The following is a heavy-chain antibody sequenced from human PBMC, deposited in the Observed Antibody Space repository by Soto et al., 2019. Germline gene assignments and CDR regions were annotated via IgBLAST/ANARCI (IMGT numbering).Heavy chain of an antibody. V-gene: IGHV4-59*01. J-gene: IGHJ6*02. CDR1: GGSISSYY. CDR2: IYYTGST. D-gene: IGHD6-13*01. Sequence: QVKLQESGPGLVKPSETLSLTCTVSGGSISSYYWSWIRQPPGKGLEWIGYIYYTGSTNYNPTLKRRFTISVDTSNNHFSLKLSSVTAADTSVYYCESSNLAATGFYYYYMDVWGRGTTVTVYS. CDR3: ESSNLAATGFYYYYMDV.